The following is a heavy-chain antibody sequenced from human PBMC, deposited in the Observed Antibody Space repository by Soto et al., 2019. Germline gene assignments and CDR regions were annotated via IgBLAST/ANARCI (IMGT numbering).Heavy chain of an antibody. CDR1: GDSVTSNVW. CDR3: ARDAAVPGESDRFDY. D-gene: IGHD6-19*01. V-gene: IGHV4-4*02. Sequence: TLSLTCAVSGDSVTSNVWWSWVRQPPGKGLEWIGEAYHNGLTDYNPSLKSRVTMSVDTSKNEFSLKLTSLTAADTAIYYCARDAAVPGESDRFDYWGQGTLVTVSS. J-gene: IGHJ4*02. CDR2: AYHNGLT.